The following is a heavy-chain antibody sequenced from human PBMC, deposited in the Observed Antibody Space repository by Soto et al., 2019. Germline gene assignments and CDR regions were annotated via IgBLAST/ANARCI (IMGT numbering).Heavy chain of an antibody. Sequence: PSETLSLTCTVSGGSISSSSYYWGWIRQPPGKGLEWIGSIYYSGSTYYNPSLKSRVTISVDTSKNQFSLKLSSVTAADTAVYYCARQRQQLPSHDYWGQGTLVTVSS. CDR1: GGSISSSSYY. CDR2: IYYSGST. CDR3: ARQRQQLPSHDY. D-gene: IGHD6-13*01. J-gene: IGHJ4*02. V-gene: IGHV4-39*01.